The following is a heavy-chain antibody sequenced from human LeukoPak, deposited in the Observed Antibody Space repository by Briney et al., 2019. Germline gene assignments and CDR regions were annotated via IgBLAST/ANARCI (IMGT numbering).Heavy chain of an antibody. Sequence: GRSLRLSCAASGFTFSSYAMHWVRQALGKGLEWVAFISYEGSNKYYADSVKGRFTISRDNSKNTLYLQVNSLRAEDTAVYYCARDYGSGSDFDYWGQGTLVTVSS. CDR3: ARDYGSGSDFDY. CDR1: GFTFSSYA. CDR2: ISYEGSNK. J-gene: IGHJ4*02. D-gene: IGHD3-10*01. V-gene: IGHV3-30-3*01.